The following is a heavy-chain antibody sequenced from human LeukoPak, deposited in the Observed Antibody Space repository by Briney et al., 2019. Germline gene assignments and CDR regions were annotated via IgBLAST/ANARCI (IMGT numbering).Heavy chain of an antibody. CDR1: GFSFSSFA. V-gene: IGHV3-23*01. CDR2: ISSNGATA. CDR3: ARGQEFDDGVFDS. J-gene: IGHJ4*02. D-gene: IGHD1-1*01. Sequence: GRSLRLSCASAGFSFSSFAMTWVRQAPGKRLEWVSTISSNGATAYNADSVKGWFTISRDNSKNTVYLQMNSLRVEDTAIYYCARGQEFDDGVFDSWGQGTLVTVSS.